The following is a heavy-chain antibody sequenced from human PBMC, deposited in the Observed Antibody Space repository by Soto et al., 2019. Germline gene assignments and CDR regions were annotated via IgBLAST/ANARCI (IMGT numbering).Heavy chain of an antibody. Sequence: SETLSLTCAVYGGSFSGYYWSWIRQPPGKGLEWIGEINHSGSTNYNPSLKSRVTISVDTSKNQFSLKLSSVTAADTAVYYCARGELILYFDYWGQGTLVTVSS. CDR1: GGSFSGYY. J-gene: IGHJ4*02. CDR3: ARGELILYFDY. CDR2: INHSGST. V-gene: IGHV4-34*01. D-gene: IGHD2-15*01.